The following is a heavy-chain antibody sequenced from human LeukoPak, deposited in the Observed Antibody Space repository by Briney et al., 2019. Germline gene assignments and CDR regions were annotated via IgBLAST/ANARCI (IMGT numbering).Heavy chain of an antibody. Sequence: SETLSLTRAVYGGSFSGYYWSWIRQPPGKGLEWIGEINHSGSTNYNPSLRSRVTISVDTSKNQFSLRLSSVTAADTAVYYCARIVSYGDYDYYYYYGMDVWGQGTTVTVSS. J-gene: IGHJ6*02. D-gene: IGHD4-17*01. CDR2: INHSGST. CDR1: GGSFSGYY. V-gene: IGHV4-34*01. CDR3: ARIVSYGDYDYYYYYGMDV.